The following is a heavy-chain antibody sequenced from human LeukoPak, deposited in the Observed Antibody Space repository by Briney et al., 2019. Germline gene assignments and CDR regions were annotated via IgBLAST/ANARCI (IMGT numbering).Heavy chain of an antibody. J-gene: IGHJ6*03. CDR2: INPSGGST. V-gene: IGHV1-46*01. CDR1: GYTFTSYY. Sequence: ASVKVSCKASGYTFTSYYMHWVRQAPGQGLEWMGIINPSGGSTSYAQKFQGRVTMTRDTSTSTVYMELSSLRSEDTAVYYCAIASTHDYYYYYYRDVWGKGTTVTISS. CDR3: AIASTHDYYYYYYRDV.